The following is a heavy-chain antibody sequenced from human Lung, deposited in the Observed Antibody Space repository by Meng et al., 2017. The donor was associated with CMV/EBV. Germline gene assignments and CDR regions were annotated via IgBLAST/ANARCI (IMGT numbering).Heavy chain of an antibody. D-gene: IGHD2-15*01. CDR3: ARTRIEVEPDGTKIKYYNYGMDV. V-gene: IGHV1-8*01. CDR1: GYTFTTYD. Sequence: ASXXVSXKASGYTFTTYDINWVRQATGQGLEWMGWMNPNSGNTGYAQKFQGRVAMTRVTSISTAYMELSSLTSDDTAVYYCARTRIEVEPDGTKIKYYNYGMDVWXRETTVTVSS. J-gene: IGHJ6*02. CDR2: MNPNSGNT.